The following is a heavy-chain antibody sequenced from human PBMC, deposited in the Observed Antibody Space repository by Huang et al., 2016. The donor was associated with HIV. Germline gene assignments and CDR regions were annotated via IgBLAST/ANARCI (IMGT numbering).Heavy chain of an antibody. D-gene: IGHD7-27*01. Sequence: QVQLQESGPGLVKPSETLSLTCTVSGGSISSYYWSWIRQRPGKGLEWIGYMYYSGSTNSNPSLKSRVTISVDTSKNQFSLKLSSVTAADTAVYYCARSHSIHWGFNWFDPWGQGTLVTVSS. CDR3: ARSHSIHWGFNWFDP. CDR1: GGSISSYY. J-gene: IGHJ5*02. V-gene: IGHV4-59*01. CDR2: MYYSGST.